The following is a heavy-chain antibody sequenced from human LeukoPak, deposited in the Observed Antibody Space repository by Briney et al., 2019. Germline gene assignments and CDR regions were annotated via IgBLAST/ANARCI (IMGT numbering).Heavy chain of an antibody. J-gene: IGHJ3*02. CDR2: IYPGGSET. Sequence: GESLKISCKGSCNSFTCYWIGLGRQLPGKGVEWMGIIYPGGSETRYSPSFQGPITISADKSISTAYLQWSSLKASDTAMYYCVGGRVFDAFDIWGQGTMVTVSS. CDR1: CNSFTCYW. D-gene: IGHD3-16*01. V-gene: IGHV5-51*01. CDR3: VGGRVFDAFDI.